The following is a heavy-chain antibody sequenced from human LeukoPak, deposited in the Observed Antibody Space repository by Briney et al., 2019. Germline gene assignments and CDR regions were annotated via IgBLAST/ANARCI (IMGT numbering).Heavy chain of an antibody. Sequence: GGSLRLSCAASGFTFSYYSVNWVRQAPGKGLEWVSSISSSSSYIYYADSVKSRFTISRDNAKNSLYLQMNSLRAEDTAVYYCARAFDYGDYVPFDYWGQGTLVTVSS. CDR1: GFTFSYYS. CDR3: ARAFDYGDYVPFDY. D-gene: IGHD4-17*01. CDR2: ISSSSSYI. J-gene: IGHJ4*02. V-gene: IGHV3-21*01.